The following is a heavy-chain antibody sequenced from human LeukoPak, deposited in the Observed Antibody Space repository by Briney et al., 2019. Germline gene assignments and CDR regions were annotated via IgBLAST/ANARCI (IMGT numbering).Heavy chain of an antibody. J-gene: IGHJ4*02. D-gene: IGHD3-3*01. CDR1: GFTFNTYG. V-gene: IGHV3-30*02. Sequence: GGSLRLSCTASGFTFNTYGMHWVRQAPGKGLKWVAFIRYDGSNKCYGDSVKDRFTISRDNSKNTLYLQMNSLRAEDTAVYYCAKVRGNYDFWSGFDYWGQGTLVTVSS. CDR3: AKVRGNYDFWSGFDY. CDR2: IRYDGSNK.